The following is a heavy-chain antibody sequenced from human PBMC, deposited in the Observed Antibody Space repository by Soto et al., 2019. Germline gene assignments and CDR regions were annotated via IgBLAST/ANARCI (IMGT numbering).Heavy chain of an antibody. V-gene: IGHV4-34*01. D-gene: IGHD2-8*02. CDR2: INHSGST. CDR3: ATLPPRIVVVVTPIPT. Sequence: SETLSLTCAVYDGSFSGYYWSWIRQPPGKGLEWIGEINHSGSTNYNPSLKSRVKISVDKSKNQFSLMLHSVTAADTAVYYCATLPPRIVVVVTPIPTWGQGTLVTVSS. CDR1: DGSFSGYY. J-gene: IGHJ5*02.